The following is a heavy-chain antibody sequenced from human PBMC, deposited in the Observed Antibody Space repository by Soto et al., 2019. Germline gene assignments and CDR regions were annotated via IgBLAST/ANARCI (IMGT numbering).Heavy chain of an antibody. CDR3: ARVTRGYSSSIHDYWFDP. D-gene: IGHD5-12*01. CDR1: GYTFTSYG. J-gene: IGHJ5*02. Sequence: QVQLVQSGAEVKKPGASVKVSCKASGYTFTSYGISWVRQAPGQGLEWMGWISAYNGNTNYAQKLQGRVTMTTDTSTSTAYMELRSLRSDDTAVYYCARVTRGYSSSIHDYWFDPWGQGTLVTVSS. V-gene: IGHV1-18*01. CDR2: ISAYNGNT.